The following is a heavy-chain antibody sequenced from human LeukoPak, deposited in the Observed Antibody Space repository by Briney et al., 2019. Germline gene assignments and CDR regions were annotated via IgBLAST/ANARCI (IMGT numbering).Heavy chain of an antibody. V-gene: IGHV3-21*01. Sequence: GGSLRLSCAASGFTFRSYSMTWVRQAPGKGLEWVSSISSSSSYIYYADSVKGRFTISRDNAKNSLYLQMNSLRAEDTAVYYCARDDSDTAMVVDYWGQGTLVTVSS. J-gene: IGHJ4*02. CDR1: GFTFRSYS. CDR3: ARDDSDTAMVVDY. CDR2: ISSSSSYI. D-gene: IGHD5-18*01.